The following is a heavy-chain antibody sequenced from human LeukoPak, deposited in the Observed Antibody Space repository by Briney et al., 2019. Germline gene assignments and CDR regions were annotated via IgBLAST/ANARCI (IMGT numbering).Heavy chain of an antibody. J-gene: IGHJ6*03. V-gene: IGHV3-30-3*01. CDR1: GFTFSSYA. Sequence: GGSLRLSCAASGFTFSSYAMHWVRQAPGKGLEWVAVISYDGSNKYYADSVKGRFTISRDNSKNTLYLQMNSLRAEDTAVYYCATLSSWYLIPHNYYYYYYMDVWGKGTTVTVSS. D-gene: IGHD6-13*01. CDR2: ISYDGSNK. CDR3: ATLSSWYLIPHNYYYYYYMDV.